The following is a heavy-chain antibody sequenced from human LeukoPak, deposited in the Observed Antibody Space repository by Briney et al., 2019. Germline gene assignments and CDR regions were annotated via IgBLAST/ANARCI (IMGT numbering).Heavy chain of an antibody. J-gene: IGHJ5*02. Sequence: SVKVSCKASGYTFTGYYMHWVRQAPGQGLEWMGWINPNSGGTNYAQKFQGRVTMTRDTSISTAYMELSRLGSDDTAVYYCARDTYSSGWSEVSWFDPWGQGTLVTVSS. CDR1: GYTFTGYY. V-gene: IGHV1-2*02. CDR3: ARDTYSSGWSEVSWFDP. D-gene: IGHD6-19*01. CDR2: INPNSGGT.